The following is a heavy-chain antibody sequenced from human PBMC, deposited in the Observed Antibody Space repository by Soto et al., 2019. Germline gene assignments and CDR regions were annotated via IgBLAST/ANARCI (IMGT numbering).Heavy chain of an antibody. Sequence: QVQLVQSGAEVKKPGASVKVSCKPSGYTFTSYATHWVRQAPGQGLEWMGWINTAKDNTQYSQNYQGRGAITRDTSASIVHMEVSSLRSEDTAVYYCARGSSWAHFDYWGQGTLVTVSS. CDR2: INTAKDNT. CDR3: ARGSSWAHFDY. V-gene: IGHV1-3*04. J-gene: IGHJ4*02. D-gene: IGHD6-13*01. CDR1: GYTFTSYA.